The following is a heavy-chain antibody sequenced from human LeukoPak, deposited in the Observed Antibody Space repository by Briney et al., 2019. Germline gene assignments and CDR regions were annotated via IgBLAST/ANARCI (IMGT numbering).Heavy chain of an antibody. CDR3: AKDLIVGAIGYYYYYGMDV. V-gene: IGHV3-30*18. CDR2: ISYDGSNK. D-gene: IGHD5-12*01. CDR1: GFTFSSYG. Sequence: GGSLRLSCAASGFTFSSYGMHWVRQAPGKGLEWVAVISYDGSNKYYADSVKGRFTISRDNSKNTLYLQMNSLRAEDTAVYYCAKDLIVGAIGYYYYYGMDVWGQGTTVTVSS. J-gene: IGHJ6*02.